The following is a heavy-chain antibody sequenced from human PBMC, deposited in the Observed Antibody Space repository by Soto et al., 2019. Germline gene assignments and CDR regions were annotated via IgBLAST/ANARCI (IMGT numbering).Heavy chain of an antibody. CDR3: AKEPAYNGSPGGWFDP. D-gene: IGHD1-20*01. J-gene: IGHJ5*02. CDR1: GFTFSSYA. CDR2: ISGSGGST. Sequence: EVQLVESGGGLVQPGGSLRLSCAASGFTFSSYAMSWVRQAPGKGLEWVSAISGSGGSTYYADSVKGRFTISRDNSKNTLYLQMNSLRAEDTAVYYCAKEPAYNGSPGGWFDPWGQGTLVTVSS. V-gene: IGHV3-23*04.